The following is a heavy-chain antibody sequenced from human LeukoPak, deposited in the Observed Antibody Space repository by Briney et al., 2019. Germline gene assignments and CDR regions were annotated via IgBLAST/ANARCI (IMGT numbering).Heavy chain of an antibody. D-gene: IGHD4-17*01. CDR3: AKGPRTTVTTGDY. V-gene: IGHV3-23*01. Sequence: GGSLRLSCAASGFTFTTYAMIWVRQAPGKGLEWVSGLSDSGGSTYYADSVKGRFTTSRDNSKNTLYLQMNSLRAEDTAVYYCAKGPRTTVTTGDYWGQGTLVTVSS. J-gene: IGHJ4*02. CDR2: LSDSGGST. CDR1: GFTFTTYA.